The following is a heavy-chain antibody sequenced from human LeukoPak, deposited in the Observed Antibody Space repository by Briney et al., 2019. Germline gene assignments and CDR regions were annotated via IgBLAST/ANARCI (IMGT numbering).Heavy chain of an antibody. J-gene: IGHJ4*02. CDR1: GGSISSYY. D-gene: IGHD6-13*01. Sequence: SETLSLTCTVSGGSISSYYWSWIRQPPGKGLEWIGYIYYSGSTNYNPSLKSRVTISVDPSKNQFSLKLSSVTAADTAVYYCARAGAAAGTPLDYWGQGTLVTVSS. CDR2: IYYSGST. V-gene: IGHV4-59*01. CDR3: ARAGAAAGTPLDY.